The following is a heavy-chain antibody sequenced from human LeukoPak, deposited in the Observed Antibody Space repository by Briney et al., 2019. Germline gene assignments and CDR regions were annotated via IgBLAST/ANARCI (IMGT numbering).Heavy chain of an antibody. Sequence: PGGSLRLSCAASGFTFSNDWICWVRQAPGKGLEWVANINQDESKKYYADSVKGRFTISRDNAKNSLYLQMSSLTAEDTAIYYCARDHAYRADYWGQGTLVTVSS. D-gene: IGHD2-2*01. CDR3: ARDHAYRADY. V-gene: IGHV3-7*01. CDR1: GFTFSNDW. J-gene: IGHJ4*02. CDR2: INQDESKK.